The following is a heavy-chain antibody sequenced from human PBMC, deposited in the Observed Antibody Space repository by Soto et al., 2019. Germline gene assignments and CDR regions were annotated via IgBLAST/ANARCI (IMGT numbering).Heavy chain of an antibody. CDR1: GYTFTGYY. CDR2: INPNSGGT. D-gene: IGHD3-9*01. J-gene: IGHJ6*02. V-gene: IGHV1-2*04. Sequence: ASVKVSCKASGYTFTGYYMHWVRQAPGQGLEWMGWINPNSGGTNYAQKFQGWVTMTRDTSISTAYMELSRLRSDDTAVYYCARARADILTGYYNGYYYGMDVWGQGTTVTVS. CDR3: ARARADILTGYYNGYYYGMDV.